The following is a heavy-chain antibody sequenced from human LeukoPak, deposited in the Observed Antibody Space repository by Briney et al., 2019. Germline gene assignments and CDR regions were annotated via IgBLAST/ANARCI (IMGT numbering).Heavy chain of an antibody. D-gene: IGHD6-19*01. CDR1: GGSISSYY. J-gene: IGHJ4*02. V-gene: IGHV4-59*01. Sequence: SETLSLTCTVSGGSISSYYWSWIRQPPGKGLEWIGYIYYSGSTNYNPSLKSRVTISVDTSKNQSSLKLSSVTATDTAVYYCARQGYSSGFYYFDYWGQGTLVTVSS. CDR2: IYYSGST. CDR3: ARQGYSSGFYYFDY.